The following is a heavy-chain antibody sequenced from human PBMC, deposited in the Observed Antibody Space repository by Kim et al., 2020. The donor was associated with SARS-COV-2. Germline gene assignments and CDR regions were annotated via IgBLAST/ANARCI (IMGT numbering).Heavy chain of an antibody. Sequence: GGSLRLSCAASGFTFSSYEMNWVRQAPGKGLEWVSYISSSGSTIYYADSVKGRFTISRDNAKNSLYLQMNSLRAEDTAVYYCARVGITIFGVVEKPYYFDYWGQGTLVTVSS. CDR3: ARVGITIFGVVEKPYYFDY. V-gene: IGHV3-48*03. J-gene: IGHJ4*02. CDR1: GFTFSSYE. D-gene: IGHD3-3*01. CDR2: ISSSGSTI.